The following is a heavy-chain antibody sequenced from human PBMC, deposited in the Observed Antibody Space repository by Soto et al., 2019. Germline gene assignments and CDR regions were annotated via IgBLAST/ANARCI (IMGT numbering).Heavy chain of an antibody. Sequence: ASVKVSCKASGYTFTSYDINWVRQATGQGLEWMGWMNPNSGNTDHAQKFQGRVTMTRNTSISTAYMELSSLRSEDTAVYYCARKVYSYGPGFYFDYWGQGTLVTVSS. CDR1: GYTFTSYD. D-gene: IGHD5-18*01. CDR2: MNPNSGNT. V-gene: IGHV1-8*01. J-gene: IGHJ4*02. CDR3: ARKVYSYGPGFYFDY.